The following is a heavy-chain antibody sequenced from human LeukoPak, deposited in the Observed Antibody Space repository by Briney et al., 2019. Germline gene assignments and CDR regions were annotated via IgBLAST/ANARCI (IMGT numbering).Heavy chain of an antibody. CDR2: IKSDGSGT. CDR3: TSGAYYNDY. J-gene: IGHJ4*02. CDR1: GFTFSTYW. V-gene: IGHV3-74*03. D-gene: IGHD3-22*01. Sequence: GGSLRLSCAASGFTFSTYWMHWVRQVPGKGLVWVSHIKSDGSGTEYADAVKGRFTISRDNAKNTLYMQMNSLRAEDTAVYYCTSGAYYNDYWGQGTLVTVSS.